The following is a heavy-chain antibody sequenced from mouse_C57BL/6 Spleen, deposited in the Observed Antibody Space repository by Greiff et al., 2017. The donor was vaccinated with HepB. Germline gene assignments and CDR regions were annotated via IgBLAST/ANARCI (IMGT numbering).Heavy chain of an antibody. V-gene: IGHV1-74*01. D-gene: IGHD1-1*01. Sequence: QVHVKQPGAELVKPGASVKVSCKASGYTFTSYWMHWVKQRPGQGLEWIGRIHPSDSDTNYNQKFKGKATLTVDKSSSTAYMQRSSLTSEDSAVYYCAIFHYYGSSPYWYFDVWGTGTTVTVSS. J-gene: IGHJ1*03. CDR1: GYTFTSYW. CDR3: AIFHYYGSSPYWYFDV. CDR2: IHPSDSDT.